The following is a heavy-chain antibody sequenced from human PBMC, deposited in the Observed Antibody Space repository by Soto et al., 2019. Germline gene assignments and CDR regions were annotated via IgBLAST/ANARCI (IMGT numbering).Heavy chain of an antibody. V-gene: IGHV1-69*13. CDR2: IIPIFGTA. Sequence: SVKVACKASGGTFSSYAISWVRQAPGQGLEWMGGIIPIFGTANYAQKFQGRVTITADESTSTAYMELSSVRSEDTAVYYCARDGVIMVRGVIITGYYGMDVWGQGTTVTVSS. CDR1: GGTFSSYA. J-gene: IGHJ6*02. CDR3: ARDGVIMVRGVIITGYYGMDV. D-gene: IGHD3-10*01.